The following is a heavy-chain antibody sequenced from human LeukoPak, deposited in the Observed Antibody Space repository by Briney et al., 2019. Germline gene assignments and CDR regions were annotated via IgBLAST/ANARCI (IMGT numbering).Heavy chain of an antibody. D-gene: IGHD6-19*01. CDR2: IYTSGST. CDR1: GGSISSYY. J-gene: IGHJ5*02. CDR3: ASANPGIAVAGGTYWFDP. V-gene: IGHV4-4*07. Sequence: SETLSLTCTVSGGSISSYYWSWIRQPAGKGLEWIGRIYTSGSTNYNPSLKSRVTMSVDTSKNQFSLKLSSVTAADTAVYYCASANPGIAVAGGTYWFDPWGQGTLVTVSS.